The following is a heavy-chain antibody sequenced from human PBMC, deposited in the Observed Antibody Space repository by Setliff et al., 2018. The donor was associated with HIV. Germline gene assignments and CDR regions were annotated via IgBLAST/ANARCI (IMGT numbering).Heavy chain of an antibody. J-gene: IGHJ3*02. Sequence: SETLSLTCSVSGVSVGSGDYYWHWIRQHPGKGLEWIGYIYNTGSTYHSPSLKSRVTISVDTSRNQFSLNLSSVTAADTAVYYCARFPLLHKNAFDIWGQGTMVTVSS. CDR3: ARFPLLHKNAFDI. V-gene: IGHV4-61*08. CDR2: IYNTGST. D-gene: IGHD2-15*01. CDR1: GVSVGSGDYY.